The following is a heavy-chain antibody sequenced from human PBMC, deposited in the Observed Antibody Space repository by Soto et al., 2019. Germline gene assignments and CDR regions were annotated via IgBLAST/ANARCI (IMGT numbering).Heavy chain of an antibody. Sequence: XAILSVTCAVYGGSVSGYYWSWIRQPPGKGLEWIGEINHSGSTNYNPSLKSRVTISVDTSKNQFSLKLSSVTAADTAVYYCARGLQLRGFYYYYGMAVWGQGTTVTVSS. CDR2: INHSGST. CDR1: GGSVSGYY. D-gene: IGHD4-17*01. CDR3: ARGLQLRGFYYYYGMAV. V-gene: IGHV4-34*01. J-gene: IGHJ6*02.